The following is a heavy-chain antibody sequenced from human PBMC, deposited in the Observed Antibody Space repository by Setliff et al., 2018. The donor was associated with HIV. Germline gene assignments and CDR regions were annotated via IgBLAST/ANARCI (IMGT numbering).Heavy chain of an antibody. CDR1: GGSISSYY. D-gene: IGHD3-10*01. CDR2: IYYSGTT. CDR3: ARGGREYGVNYYYYYMDV. V-gene: IGHV4-59*08. Sequence: SSETLSLTCTVSGGSISSYYWSWIRQPPGKGLEWIGYIYYSGTTNYNPSLKSRVTISVDTSKNQFSLKLSSVTAADTAVYYCARGGREYGVNYYYYYMDVWGKGTTVTVSS. J-gene: IGHJ6*03.